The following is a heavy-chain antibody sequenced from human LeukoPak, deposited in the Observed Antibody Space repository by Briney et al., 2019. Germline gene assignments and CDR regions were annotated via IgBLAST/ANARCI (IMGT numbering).Heavy chain of an antibody. J-gene: IGHJ4*02. CDR1: GFAFSSHA. Sequence: GGSLRLSCAASGFAFSSHAMTWVRQAPGKGLEWVSAISGSGGSTFYADSVRGRFTISRDNSKNTLYLQMSSLRAEDTAAYYCAKGDGGNSFWGQGTLVTVSS. D-gene: IGHD4-23*01. CDR3: AKGDGGNSF. CDR2: ISGSGGST. V-gene: IGHV3-23*01.